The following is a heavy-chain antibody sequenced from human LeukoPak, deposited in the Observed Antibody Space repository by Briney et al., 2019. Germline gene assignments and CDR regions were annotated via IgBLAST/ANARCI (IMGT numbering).Heavy chain of an antibody. V-gene: IGHV3-7*01. J-gene: IGHJ4*02. CDR1: GFTFSSYW. CDR2: IKQDGSEK. Sequence: GGSLRLSCAASGFTFSSYWMSWVRQAPGKGLEWVANIKQDGSEKYYVDSVKGRFTISRDNAKNSLYLQMNSLRAEDTAVYYCARESFIGSANFDYWGQGTLVTVSS. D-gene: IGHD3-16*02. CDR3: ARESFIGSANFDY.